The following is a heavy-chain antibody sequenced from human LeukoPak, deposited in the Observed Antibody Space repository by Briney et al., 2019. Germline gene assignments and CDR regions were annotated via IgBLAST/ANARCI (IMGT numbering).Heavy chain of an antibody. Sequence: SVKVSCKASGYTFTSYYMHWVRQAPGQGLEWMGRIIPIFGTANYAQKFQGRVTITTDESTSTAYMELSSLRSEDTAVYYCATTYIRYFDWLLDYWGQGTLVTVSS. V-gene: IGHV1-69*05. J-gene: IGHJ4*02. CDR3: ATTYIRYFDWLLDY. CDR2: IIPIFGTA. CDR1: GYTFTSYY. D-gene: IGHD3-9*01.